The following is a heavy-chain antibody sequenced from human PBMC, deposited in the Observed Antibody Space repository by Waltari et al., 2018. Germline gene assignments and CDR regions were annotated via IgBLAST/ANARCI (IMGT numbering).Heavy chain of an antibody. CDR2: ISYDGSNK. Sequence: QVQLVESGGGVVQPGRSLRLSCAASGFTFSSYALHWVRQAPGKGLEWVAVISYDGSNKYYADSVKCRFTISRDNSKNTLYLQMNSLRAEDTAVYYCAREWGSKITGDYWGQGTLVTVSS. V-gene: IGHV3-30-3*01. CDR3: AREWGSKITGDY. CDR1: GFTFSSYA. J-gene: IGHJ4*02. D-gene: IGHD1-20*01.